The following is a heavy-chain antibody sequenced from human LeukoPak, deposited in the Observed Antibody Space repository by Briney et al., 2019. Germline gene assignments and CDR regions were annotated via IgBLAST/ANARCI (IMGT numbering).Heavy chain of an antibody. CDR3: ARVVDTAMVLFDY. J-gene: IGHJ4*02. CDR1: GGSISSSSYY. V-gene: IGHV4-39*01. CDR2: IYYSGST. D-gene: IGHD5-18*01. Sequence: SETLSLTCTASGGSISSSSYYWGWIRQPPGKGLEWIGSIYYSGSTYYNPSLKSRVTISVDTSKNQFSLKLSSVTAADTAVYYCARVVDTAMVLFDYWGQGTLVTVSS.